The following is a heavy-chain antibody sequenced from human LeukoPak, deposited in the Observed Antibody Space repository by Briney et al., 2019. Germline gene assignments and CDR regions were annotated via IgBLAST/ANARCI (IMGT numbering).Heavy chain of an antibody. D-gene: IGHD4-11*01. CDR1: GFTFSSYA. Sequence: PGGSLRLSCAASGFTFSSYAMHWVRQAPGKGLEWVAVISYDGSNKYYADSLKGRFITSRDNAKNSLYLQMNSLRAEDTAVYYCARDLLAVAGDSNYANWFDPWGQGTLVTVSS. J-gene: IGHJ5*02. CDR2: ISYDGSNK. V-gene: IGHV3-30*04. CDR3: ARDLLAVAGDSNYANWFDP.